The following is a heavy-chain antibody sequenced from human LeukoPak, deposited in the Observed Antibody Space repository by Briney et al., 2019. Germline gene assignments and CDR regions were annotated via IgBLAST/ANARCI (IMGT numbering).Heavy chain of an antibody. CDR1: GGSISSYY. CDR3: ARDGDYDFWSGPHPFDY. V-gene: IGHV4-59*12. J-gene: IGHJ4*02. D-gene: IGHD3-3*01. Sequence: PSETLSLTCTVSGGSISSYYWSWIRQPPGKGLEWIGYIYYSGSTNYNPSLKSRVTISVDTSKNQFSMKLSSVTAADTAVYYCARDGDYDFWSGPHPFDYWGQGTLVTVSS. CDR2: IYYSGST.